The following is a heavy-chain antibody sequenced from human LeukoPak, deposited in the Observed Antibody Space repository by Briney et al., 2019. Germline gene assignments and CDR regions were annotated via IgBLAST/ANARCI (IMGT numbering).Heavy chain of an antibody. D-gene: IGHD4-23*01. CDR2: INPNSGGT. CDR1: GYTFTGYY. J-gene: IGHJ3*02. V-gene: IGHV1-2*02. CDR3: ARDRPGYGGNSGSHAFDI. Sequence: EASVKVSCKASGYTFTGYYMHWVRQAPGEGLEWMGWINPNSGGTNYAQKFQGRVTMTRDTSISTAYMELRSLRSDDTAVYYCARDRPGYGGNSGSHAFDIWGQGTMVTVSS.